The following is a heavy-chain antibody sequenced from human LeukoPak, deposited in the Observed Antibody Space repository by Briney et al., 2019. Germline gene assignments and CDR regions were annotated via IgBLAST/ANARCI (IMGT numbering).Heavy chain of an antibody. CDR2: IYYSGST. CDR3: ARQGSVGLADAFDV. V-gene: IGHV4-59*08. J-gene: IGHJ3*01. D-gene: IGHD3/OR15-3a*01. CDR1: GGSFSSYY. Sequence: PSETLSLTCTVSGGSFSSYYWSWIRQPQGKGLEWIGYIYYSGSTIYNPSLKSRVAMSVDTSKDQFSLKLTSVTAADTALYYCARQGSVGLADAFDVWGQGTMVTVSS.